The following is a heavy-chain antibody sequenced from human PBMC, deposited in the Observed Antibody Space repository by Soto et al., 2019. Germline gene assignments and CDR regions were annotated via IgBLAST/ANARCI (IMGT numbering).Heavy chain of an antibody. V-gene: IGHV1-2*04. CDR1: GYTFTGYY. CDR2: INPNSGGT. J-gene: IGHJ4*02. D-gene: IGHD6-13*01. Sequence: QVQLVQSGAEVKKPGASVKVSCKASGYTFTGYYMHWVRQAPGQGLEWMGWINPNSGGTNYAQKFQVWVTMTRDTSISTSYMELGRLRSDDTAVYYCSRGTSPTAAGDHIDYWGQGTLVTVSA. CDR3: SRGTSPTAAGDHIDY.